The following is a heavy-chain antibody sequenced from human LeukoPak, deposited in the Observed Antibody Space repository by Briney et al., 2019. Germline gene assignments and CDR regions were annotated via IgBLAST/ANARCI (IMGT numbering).Heavy chain of an antibody. V-gene: IGHV3-33*01. CDR3: ARGYYGSGRGDFDY. CDR2: IWYDGSNK. D-gene: IGHD3-10*01. CDR1: GFTFSSYG. J-gene: IGHJ4*02. Sequence: PGGSLRLSCAASGFTFSSYGMHWVRQAPGKGLEWVAVIWYDGSNKYYADSVKGRSTISRDNSKNTLYLQMNSLRAEDTAVYYCARGYYGSGRGDFDYWGQGTLVTVSS.